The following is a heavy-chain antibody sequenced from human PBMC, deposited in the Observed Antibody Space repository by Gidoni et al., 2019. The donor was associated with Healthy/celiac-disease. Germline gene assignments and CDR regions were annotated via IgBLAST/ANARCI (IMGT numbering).Heavy chain of an antibody. V-gene: IGHV3-30*18. D-gene: IGHD3-22*01. Sequence: QVQLVESGGGVVQPGRALRLSCAGSGVTFRSDGMHWVLQAPCKWLEWVAVISYDGSNQYYADSVKCRFTISRDNSKNTLYLQMNSLRAEYTAVYYCAKDLYYYDSSGYFHFQHWGQGTLVTVSS. J-gene: IGHJ1*01. CDR3: AKDLYYYDSSGYFHFQH. CDR2: ISYDGSNQ. CDR1: GVTFRSDG.